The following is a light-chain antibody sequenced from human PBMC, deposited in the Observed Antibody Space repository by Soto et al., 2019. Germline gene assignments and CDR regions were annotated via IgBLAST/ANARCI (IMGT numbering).Light chain of an antibody. V-gene: IGLV2-14*03. CDR2: DVN. CDR3: SSYTTNSLHL. J-gene: IGLJ2*01. CDR1: SSKVGDFNF. Sequence: QSALTQPASVSGSPGQSITISCTGSSSKVGDFNFVSWIQHHPGKAPKLIIYDVNNRPSGVSNRLSGSKSGNTASLTISGLQVEDEAVYYCSSYTTNSLHLFGGGTKLTVL.